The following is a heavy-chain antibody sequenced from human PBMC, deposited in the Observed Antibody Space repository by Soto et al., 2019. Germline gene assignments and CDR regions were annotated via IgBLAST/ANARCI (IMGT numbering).Heavy chain of an antibody. V-gene: IGHV3-13*01. J-gene: IGHJ6*02. CDR3: ARELHGGSYGMDV. CDR2: ITTAGDT. Sequence: EVQLVESGGGLVQPGGSLRLSCAASGFTFSNYDMHWVRQVTGNGLEWVSGITTAGDTYYPGSVKGRFTISREKAKTSLYLQMNSRSAGDTAVYYCARELHGGSYGMDVWGQGTTVTVSS. CDR1: GFTFSNYD.